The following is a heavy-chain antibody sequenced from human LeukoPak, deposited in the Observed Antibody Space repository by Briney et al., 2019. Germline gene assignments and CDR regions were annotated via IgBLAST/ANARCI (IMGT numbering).Heavy chain of an antibody. V-gene: IGHV4-31*03. J-gene: IGHJ4*02. D-gene: IGHD2-15*01. Sequence: TLSLTCTLSGGSISIGGNYWSWLRQLPGKGLEWIVYFYYVGHTSCNTSVKSRLSLSVETSKTGFSLSLTSVTGADMAVYYRARVEVLGSTRYFDHWGQEAMVSVSS. CDR3: ARVEVLGSTRYFDH. CDR2: FYYVGHT. CDR1: GGSISIGGNY.